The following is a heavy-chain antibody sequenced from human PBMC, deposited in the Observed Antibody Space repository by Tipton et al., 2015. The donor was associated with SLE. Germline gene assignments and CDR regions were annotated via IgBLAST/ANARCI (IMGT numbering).Heavy chain of an antibody. V-gene: IGHV4-39*07. D-gene: IGHD1-26*01. Sequence: TLSLTCSVSGCSISSSGYYWVWFRQPPGKSLARIGSINYSGTTYSNPSLKSRVTFSIDTSKNLFSLNLNSVTAADTAVYYCARDVPVLRHRWDNDTCIIWRKRTTVTVSS. J-gene: IGHJ3*02. CDR1: GCSISSSGYY. CDR2: INYSGTT. CDR3: ARDVPVLRHRWDNDTCII.